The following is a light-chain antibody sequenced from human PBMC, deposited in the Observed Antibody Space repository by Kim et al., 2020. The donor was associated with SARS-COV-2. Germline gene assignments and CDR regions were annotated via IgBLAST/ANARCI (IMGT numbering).Light chain of an antibody. CDR1: SSNIGAGYD. J-gene: IGLJ3*02. Sequence: QRVTISCTGSSSNIGAGYDVHWYQQLPGTAPKLLIYGNSNRPSGVPDRFSGSKSGTSASLAITGLQAEDEADYYCQSYDSSLSGWAFGGGTQLTVL. V-gene: IGLV1-40*01. CDR2: GNS. CDR3: QSYDSSLSGWA.